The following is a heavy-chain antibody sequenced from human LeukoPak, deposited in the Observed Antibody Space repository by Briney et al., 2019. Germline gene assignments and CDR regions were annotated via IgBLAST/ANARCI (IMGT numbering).Heavy chain of an antibody. CDR2: IFYSGST. J-gene: IGHJ4*02. D-gene: IGHD4-17*01. CDR1: GYSISSYY. V-gene: IGHV4-59*08. Sequence: SETLSLTCTVSGYSISSYYWSWIRQPPGKGLEWIGYIFYSGSTNYNPSLKSRVTISLDTSKNQFSLKLSSVTAADTAVYYCASAYGDHDYWGQGTLVTVSS. CDR3: ASAYGDHDY.